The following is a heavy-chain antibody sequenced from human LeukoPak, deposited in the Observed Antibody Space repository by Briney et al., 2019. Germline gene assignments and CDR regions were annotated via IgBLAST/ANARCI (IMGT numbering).Heavy chain of an antibody. D-gene: IGHD6-19*01. Sequence: ASVKVSCKTSGYIFTGYYMHWVRQAPGQGLEWMGWINPNSGDTHYAQNFQGRVTMTRDTSISTAYMELNRLTTDDTDVYYCARDGNEEEAGTGAVTYWGQGTLVIVS. CDR3: ARDGNEEEAGTGAVTY. CDR2: INPNSGDT. J-gene: IGHJ4*02. CDR1: GYIFTGYY. V-gene: IGHV1-2*02.